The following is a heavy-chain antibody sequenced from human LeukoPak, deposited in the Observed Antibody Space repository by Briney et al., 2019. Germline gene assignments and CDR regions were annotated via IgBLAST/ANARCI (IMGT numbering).Heavy chain of an antibody. Sequence: GGSLRLSCAASGFTFSSYGMHWVRQAPGKGLEWVAVIWYDGSNKYYADSVKGRFTISRDNSKNTLYLQMNSLRAEDTAVYYCARRYCSGGSCYSFRGDWFDPWGQGTLVTVSS. D-gene: IGHD2-15*01. J-gene: IGHJ5*02. CDR1: GFTFSSYG. V-gene: IGHV3-33*01. CDR2: IWYDGSNK. CDR3: ARRYCSGGSCYSFRGDWFDP.